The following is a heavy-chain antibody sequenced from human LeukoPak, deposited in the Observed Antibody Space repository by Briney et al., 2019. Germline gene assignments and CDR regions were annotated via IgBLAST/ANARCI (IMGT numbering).Heavy chain of an antibody. V-gene: IGHV4-4*07. CDR1: GVSVGSHF. CDR2: VSASGAI. Sequence: SETLSLTCSVSGVSVGSHFWSWVRQPAGKALEWIGRVSASGAISSNPSLNSRVTMSLDTSKNQFSLKLTSVTAADTAVYFCARAYCGGDCTAGGAFDIWGQGTLVTVSS. D-gene: IGHD2-21*01. CDR3: ARAYCGGDCTAGGAFDI. J-gene: IGHJ4*02.